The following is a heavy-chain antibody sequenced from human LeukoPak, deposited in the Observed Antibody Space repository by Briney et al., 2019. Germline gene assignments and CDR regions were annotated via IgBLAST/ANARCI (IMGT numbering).Heavy chain of an antibody. CDR1: GGSISSSSYY. V-gene: IGHV4-39*01. D-gene: IGHD6-13*01. J-gene: IGHJ4*02. CDR3: ASAYSSSWLRFDY. CDR2: IYYSGNT. Sequence: SETLSLTCTVSGGSISSSSYYWDWIRQPPGKGLEWIGNIYYSGNTYYNPSLKSRVTISVDTSKNQFSLKLSSVTAADTAVYYCASAYSSSWLRFDYWGQGTRVTVSS.